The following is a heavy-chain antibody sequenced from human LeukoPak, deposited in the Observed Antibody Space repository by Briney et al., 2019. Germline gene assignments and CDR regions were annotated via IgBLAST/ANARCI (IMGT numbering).Heavy chain of an antibody. CDR1: GFTVSSNY. V-gene: IGHV3-66*01. CDR3: ARDTPLPYYYGSGSYSTDYYYYYGMDV. J-gene: IGHJ6*02. D-gene: IGHD3-10*01. Sequence: PGGSLRLSCAASGFTVSSNYMSWVRQAPGKGLEWVSVIYSGGSTCYSDSVKGRFTISRDNSKNTLYLQMNSLRAEDTAVYYCARDTPLPYYYGSGSYSTDYYYYYGMDVWGQGTTVTVSS. CDR2: IYSGGST.